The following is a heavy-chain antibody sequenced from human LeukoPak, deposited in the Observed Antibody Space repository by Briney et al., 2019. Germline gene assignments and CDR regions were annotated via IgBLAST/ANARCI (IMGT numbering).Heavy chain of an antibody. CDR3: ARVYSSGWEVGYFDY. J-gene: IGHJ4*02. CDR2: IIPIFGTA. CDR1: GGTFSSYA. V-gene: IGHV1-69*05. D-gene: IGHD6-19*01. Sequence: SVKVSCKASGGTFSSYAISWVRQAPGQGLEWMGGIIPIFGTANYAQKFQGRVTITTDESTSTAYMELSSLRSEDTAVYYCARVYSSGWEVGYFDYWGQGTLVTVSS.